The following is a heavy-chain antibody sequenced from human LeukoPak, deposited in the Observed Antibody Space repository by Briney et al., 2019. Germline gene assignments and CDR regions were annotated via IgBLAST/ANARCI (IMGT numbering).Heavy chain of an antibody. V-gene: IGHV1-69*13. CDR3: AEGYCSGGSCYAYGMDV. Sequence: ASVKVSCKASGGTFISYAISWVRQAPGQGLEWMGGIIPIFGTANYAQKFQGRVTITADESTSTAYMELSSLRSEDTAVYYCAEGYCSGGSCYAYGMDVWGQGTTVTVSS. CDR1: GGTFISYA. D-gene: IGHD2-15*01. CDR2: IIPIFGTA. J-gene: IGHJ6*02.